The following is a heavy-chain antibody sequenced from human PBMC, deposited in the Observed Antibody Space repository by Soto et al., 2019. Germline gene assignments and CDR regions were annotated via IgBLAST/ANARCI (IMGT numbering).Heavy chain of an antibody. Sequence: SVKVSCKDSGGTFSSYAISWVRQAPGQGLEWMGGIIPIFGTANYAQKFQGRVTITADESTSTAYMELSSLRSEDTAVYYCARDLFGDGEYCSGGSCPKGAFDIWGQGTMVTVS. CDR1: GGTFSSYA. CDR2: IIPIFGTA. J-gene: IGHJ3*02. D-gene: IGHD2-15*01. CDR3: ARDLFGDGEYCSGGSCPKGAFDI. V-gene: IGHV1-69*13.